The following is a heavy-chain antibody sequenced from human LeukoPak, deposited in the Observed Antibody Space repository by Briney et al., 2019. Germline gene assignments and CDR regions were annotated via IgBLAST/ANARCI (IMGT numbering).Heavy chain of an antibody. CDR3: ARGLVIVETPGDDFDF. D-gene: IGHD2/OR15-2a*01. Sequence: RGSLRLSCAASAFTYSRYWMHWVRQVPGKGLVWVGRITPNGEFTNYADSVKGRFTISRDNAENTLYLQMNSLRAEDTAMYYCARGLVIVETPGDDFDFWGQGTLVTVSS. CDR2: ITPNGEFT. CDR1: AFTYSRYW. V-gene: IGHV3-74*01. J-gene: IGHJ4*02.